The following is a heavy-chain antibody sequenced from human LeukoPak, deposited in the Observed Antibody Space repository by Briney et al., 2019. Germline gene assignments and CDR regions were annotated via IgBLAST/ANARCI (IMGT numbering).Heavy chain of an antibody. CDR2: VYHSGST. Sequence: SETLSLTCTVSGASIRSYYWTWIRQPPGKGLEWIGYVYHSGSTNYNPSLESRVTISVDTSKNLFSLKLSSVTAADTAEYYCARLGRTDGYLPKYYYGMDVWGQGTTVTVSS. CDR1: GASIRSYY. J-gene: IGHJ6*02. CDR3: ARLGRTDGYLPKYYYGMDV. V-gene: IGHV4-59*08. D-gene: IGHD5-24*01.